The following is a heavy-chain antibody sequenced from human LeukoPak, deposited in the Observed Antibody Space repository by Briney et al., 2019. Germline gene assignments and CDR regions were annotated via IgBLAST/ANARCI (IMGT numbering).Heavy chain of an antibody. CDR3: ASGRTDIVVVPATLRNYYFDY. CDR2: IVPLFGTA. CDR1: GGTFSRND. D-gene: IGHD2-2*01. Sequence: SVKVSCKASGGTFSRNDISWVRQAPGQGLEWMGGIVPLFGTAKNAQKFQGRVTITADKSTSTAYMELSSLRSEDTAVYYCASGRTDIVVVPATLRNYYFDYWGQGTLVTVSS. V-gene: IGHV1-69*06. J-gene: IGHJ4*02.